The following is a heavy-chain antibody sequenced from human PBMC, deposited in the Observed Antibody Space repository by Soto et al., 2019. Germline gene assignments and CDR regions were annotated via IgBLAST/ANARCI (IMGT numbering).Heavy chain of an antibody. V-gene: IGHV4-59*12. J-gene: IGHJ4*02. CDR1: GDSMSSYF. CDR2: ISYSGST. Sequence: SETLSLTCSVSGDSMSSYFWSWIRQPPGKGLEWIGYISYSGSTNYNPSLKSRVTISVDTSKNQFSLKLSSVTAADTAVYYCARKYSSGWHGGFDYWGQGTLVTVSS. CDR3: ARKYSSGWHGGFDY. D-gene: IGHD6-19*01.